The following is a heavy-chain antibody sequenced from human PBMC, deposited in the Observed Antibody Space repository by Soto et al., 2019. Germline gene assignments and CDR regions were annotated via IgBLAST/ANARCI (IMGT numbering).Heavy chain of an antibody. J-gene: IGHJ5*01. Sequence: ASVKVSCKASGYTFTSYGISWVRQAPGQGLEWMGWISAYNGNTNYAQKLQGRVTMTTDTSTSTAYMELRSLRSDDTAVYYCATAGRDYELLSSIKWFGPWGQGTLGTVSS. CDR2: ISAYNGNT. CDR3: ATAGRDYELLSSIKWFGP. CDR1: GYTFTSYG. V-gene: IGHV1-18*04. D-gene: IGHD3-9*01.